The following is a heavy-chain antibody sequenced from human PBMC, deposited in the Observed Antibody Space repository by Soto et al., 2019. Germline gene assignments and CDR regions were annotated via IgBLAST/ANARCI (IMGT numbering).Heavy chain of an antibody. CDR3: ARHVGDCSGGSCYSESYNWFDP. Sequence: SETLSLTCAVYGGSFSGYYWSWIRQPPGKGLEWIGEINHSGSTNYNPSLKNRVTISVDTSKNQFSLKLSSVTAADTAVYYCARHVGDCSGGSCYSESYNWFDPWGQGTLVTVSS. V-gene: IGHV4-34*01. CDR1: GGSFSGYY. CDR2: INHSGST. J-gene: IGHJ5*02. D-gene: IGHD2-15*01.